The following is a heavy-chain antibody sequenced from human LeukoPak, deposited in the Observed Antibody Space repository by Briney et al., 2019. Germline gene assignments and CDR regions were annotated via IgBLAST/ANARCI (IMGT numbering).Heavy chain of an antibody. CDR1: GGSISSGSCY. J-gene: IGHJ3*02. V-gene: IGHV4-61*02. CDR2: IYTSGST. CDR3: ARVKYGAFDI. Sequence: SQTLSLTCTVSGGSISSGSCYWSWIRQPAGKGLEWIGRIYTSGSTNYNPSLKSRVTMSVDTSKNQFSLKLSSVTAADTAMYYCARVKYGAFDIWGQGTMVTVSS. D-gene: IGHD2-8*01.